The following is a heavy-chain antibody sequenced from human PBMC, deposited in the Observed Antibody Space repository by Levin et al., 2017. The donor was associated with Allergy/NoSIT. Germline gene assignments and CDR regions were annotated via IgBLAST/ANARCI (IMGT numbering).Heavy chain of an antibody. CDR2: VYHIRST. J-gene: IGHJ4*02. CDR3: ARGRESLHYFDF. V-gene: IGHV4-59*08. CDR1: GGSITSYY. Sequence: SQTLSLTCPVSGGSITSYYWHWLRQPPGKGLEWIGYVYHIRSTTYNSSLKSRVTISGDTSKSQFSLKLTSVTAADTAVYFCARGRESLHYFDFWGQGMLVTVSS. D-gene: IGHD3-10*01.